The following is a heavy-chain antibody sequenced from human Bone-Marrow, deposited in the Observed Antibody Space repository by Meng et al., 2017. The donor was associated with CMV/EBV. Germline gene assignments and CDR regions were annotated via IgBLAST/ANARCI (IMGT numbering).Heavy chain of an antibody. V-gene: IGHV2-5*02. CDR1: GVARTPGGGG. CDR2: IYWDDDK. Sequence: IPLQERECTTVNHTQPLTLTCPFSGVARTPGGGGVGGYLKPPGRALKWLAFIYWDDDKRYSPSLKSRLTITKDTSKNQVVLTMTNMDPVDTATYYCAHRRPSGGVDWFDPWGQGTLVTVSS. D-gene: IGHD1-26*01. J-gene: IGHJ5*02. CDR3: AHRRPSGGVDWFDP.